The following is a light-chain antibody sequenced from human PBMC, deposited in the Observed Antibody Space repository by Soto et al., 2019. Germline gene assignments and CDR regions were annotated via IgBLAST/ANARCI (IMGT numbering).Light chain of an antibody. Sequence: EIVLTQSPGTLSLSPGERATLSCRASQSVISTYLAWYQQKPGQAPRLLIYGASSRATGIPDRFSGSGSGTDFTLTISRLEPEDFAVYYCQQYGSSPITFGQGTRMEIK. CDR1: QSVISTY. V-gene: IGKV3-20*01. CDR2: GAS. J-gene: IGKJ5*01. CDR3: QQYGSSPIT.